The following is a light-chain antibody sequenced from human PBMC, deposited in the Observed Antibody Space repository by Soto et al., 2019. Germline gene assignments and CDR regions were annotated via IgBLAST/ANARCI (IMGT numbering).Light chain of an antibody. CDR2: GAS. Sequence: EIVMTQSPATLSVSPGERATLSCRASQGISVNLAWYQQKPGQAPRLLIYGASTRATGIPARFSGSGFGTEFTLTINSLQSEDFAVYYCHRYNNWPPSFTFGPGTKVESK. J-gene: IGKJ3*01. V-gene: IGKV3-15*01. CDR1: QGISVN. CDR3: HRYNNWPPSFT.